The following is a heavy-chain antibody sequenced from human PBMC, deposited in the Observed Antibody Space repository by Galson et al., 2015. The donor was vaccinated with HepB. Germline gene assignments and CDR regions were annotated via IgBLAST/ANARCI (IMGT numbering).Heavy chain of an antibody. CDR2: IYYSGST. CDR3: ARTEAGTQGYYFDY. CDR1: GGSTSSYY. J-gene: IGHJ4*02. V-gene: IGHV4-59*01. Sequence: ETLSLTCTVSGGSTSSYYWSWIRQPPGKGLEWIGYIYYSGSTNYNPSLKSRVTISVDTSKNQFSLKLSSVTAADTAVYYCARTEAGTQGYYFDYWGQGTLVTVSS. D-gene: IGHD6-19*01.